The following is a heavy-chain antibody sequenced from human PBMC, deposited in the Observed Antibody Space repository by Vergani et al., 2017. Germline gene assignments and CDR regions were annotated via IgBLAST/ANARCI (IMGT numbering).Heavy chain of an antibody. CDR3: TTDEYSGSYDSGFDY. CDR1: GFTFSNAW. Sequence: EVQLVESGGGLVKPGGSLRLSCAASGFTFSNAWMSWVRQAPGKGLEWVGRIKSKTDGGTTDYAAPVKGRFTISRDDSKNTLYLQMNSLKTEDTAVYYCTTDEYSGSYDSGFDYWGQGTLVTVSS. J-gene: IGHJ4*02. CDR2: IKSKTDGGTT. V-gene: IGHV3-15*01. D-gene: IGHD1-26*01.